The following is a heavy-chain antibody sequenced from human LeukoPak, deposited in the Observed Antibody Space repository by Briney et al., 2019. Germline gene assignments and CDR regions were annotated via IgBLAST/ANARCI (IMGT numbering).Heavy chain of an antibody. CDR2: INWNGGST. Sequence: GGYLRLSCAASGFTFDDYGMSWVRQAPGKGRGWVSAINWNGGSTGYADSVKGRFTISRDNAKNTLYLQMNSLRAEDTAMYYCGRDFVNGAKARFDCWGQGTLVTVSS. CDR1: GFTFDDYG. D-gene: IGHD4/OR15-4a*01. J-gene: IGHJ4*02. CDR3: GRDFVNGAKARFDC. V-gene: IGHV3-20*04.